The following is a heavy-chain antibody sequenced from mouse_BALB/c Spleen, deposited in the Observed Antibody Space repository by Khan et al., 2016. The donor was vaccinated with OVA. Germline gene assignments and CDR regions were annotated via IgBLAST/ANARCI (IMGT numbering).Heavy chain of an antibody. Sequence: QVQLKESGPGLVAPSHSLSITCTVSGFSLTSYGVGWVRQPPGKGLEWLGVIWGDGSTNYHSALISRLNINKDNYKCQAFLKLNSLQTDDTATYYCALYYYVKAWFAYWGQGTLVTVSA. CDR2: IWGDGST. V-gene: IGHV2-3*01. D-gene: IGHD1-1*01. J-gene: IGHJ3*01. CDR1: GFSLTSYG. CDR3: ALYYYVKAWFAY.